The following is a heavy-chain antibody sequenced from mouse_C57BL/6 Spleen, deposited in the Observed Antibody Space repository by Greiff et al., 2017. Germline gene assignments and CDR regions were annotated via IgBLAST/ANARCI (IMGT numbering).Heavy chain of an antibody. D-gene: IGHD2-2*01. CDR3: ARGDGYDDYFDY. Sequence: VKPMGSGGGLMKPGGAPKLSCAASGFPFSDYGMHRVRQAPEKGLEWVAYISSGSSASYYADTVKGRFTSSRDNAKNTLFLQMTSLRSEDTAMYYCARGDGYDDYFDYWGQGTTLTVSS. CDR1: GFPFSDYG. CDR2: ISSGSSAS. J-gene: IGHJ2*01. V-gene: IGHV5-17*01.